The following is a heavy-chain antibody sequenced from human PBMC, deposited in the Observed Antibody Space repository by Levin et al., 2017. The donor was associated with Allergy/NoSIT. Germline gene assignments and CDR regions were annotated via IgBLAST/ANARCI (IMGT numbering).Heavy chain of an antibody. V-gene: IGHV5-51*01. CDR2: IYPGDSDT. J-gene: IGHJ3*02. D-gene: IGHD3-10*01. CDR1: GYGFTRYW. CDR3: ARPVSSGNYYPDAFDI. Sequence: KVSCKGSGYGFTRYWIGWVRQMPGKGLELMGIIYPGDSDTRYSPSFQGQVTISADKSISTAYLQWSSLKASDTAMYYCARPVSSGNYYPDAFDIWGQGTMVTVSS.